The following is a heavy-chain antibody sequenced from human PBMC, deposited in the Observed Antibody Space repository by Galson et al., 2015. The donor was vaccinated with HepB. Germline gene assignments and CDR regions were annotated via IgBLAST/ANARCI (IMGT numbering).Heavy chain of an antibody. CDR3: ARDLLGYCSSTSCYGGYYYGMDV. CDR2: ISYDGSNK. V-gene: IGHV3-30-3*01. J-gene: IGHJ6*02. CDR1: GFTFSSYA. Sequence: SLRLSCAASGFTFSSYAMHWVRQAPGKGLEWVAVISYDGSNKYYADSVKGRFTISRDNSKNTLYLQMNSLRAEDTAVYYCARDLLGYCSSTSCYGGYYYGMDVWGQGTTVTVSS. D-gene: IGHD2-2*01.